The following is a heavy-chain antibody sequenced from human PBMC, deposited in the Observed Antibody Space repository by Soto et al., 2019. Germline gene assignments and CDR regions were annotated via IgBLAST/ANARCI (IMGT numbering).Heavy chain of an antibody. CDR3: ARTYYYDSSGYPYYYYYGMDV. D-gene: IGHD3-22*01. Sequence: QVQLQESGPGLVKPSETLSLTCTVSGGSISSYYWSWIRQPPGKGLEWIGYIYYSGSTNYNPSLKSRVTISVDTSKNQSSLKLSSVTAADTAVYYCARTYYYDSSGYPYYYYYGMDVWGQGTTVTVSS. CDR1: GGSISSYY. CDR2: IYYSGST. V-gene: IGHV4-59*01. J-gene: IGHJ6*02.